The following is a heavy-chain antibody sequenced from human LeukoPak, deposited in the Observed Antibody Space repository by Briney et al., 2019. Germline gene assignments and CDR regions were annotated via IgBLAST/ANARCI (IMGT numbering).Heavy chain of an antibody. CDR2: ISDSGVRT. CDR3: ASGSYYEDYFDY. CDR1: GFTFSTYA. D-gene: IGHD1-26*01. V-gene: IGHV3-23*01. J-gene: IGHJ4*02. Sequence: GGSLRLSCAASGFTFSTYAMSWVRQAPGKGLEWVSGISDSGVRTHYADSLKGRFTISRDNSKNTLYLQMNSLRAEDTAVYHCASGSYYEDYFDYWGQGILVTVSS.